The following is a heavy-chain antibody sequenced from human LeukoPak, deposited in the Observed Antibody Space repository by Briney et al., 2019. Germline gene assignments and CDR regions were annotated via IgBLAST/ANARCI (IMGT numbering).Heavy chain of an antibody. CDR2: IIPILGIA. Sequence: ASVKVSCKASGGTFSSYAISWVRQAPGQGLEWMGRIIPILGIANYAQKFQGRVTITAGKSTSTAYMELSSLRSEDTAVYYCARRRGYYDSSGYYYSSGRGFDPWGQGTLVTVSS. V-gene: IGHV1-69*04. D-gene: IGHD3-22*01. CDR3: ARRRGYYDSSGYYYSSGRGFDP. CDR1: GGTFSSYA. J-gene: IGHJ5*02.